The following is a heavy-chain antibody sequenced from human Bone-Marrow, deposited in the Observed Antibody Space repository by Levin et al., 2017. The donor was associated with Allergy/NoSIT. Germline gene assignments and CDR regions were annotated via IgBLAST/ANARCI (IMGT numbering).Heavy chain of an antibody. CDR2: VTNNDDAT. CDR1: GFTFSSHV. J-gene: IGHJ4*02. D-gene: IGHD7-27*01. CDR3: ARRGPNWGFFDY. Sequence: SCAASGFTFSSHVMNWVRQAPGKGLEWVSSVTNNDDATYYADSVKGRFTISRDNSKNTLYLQMNSLSAEDTALYYCARRGPNWGFFDYWGLGTLVTVSS. V-gene: IGHV3-23*01.